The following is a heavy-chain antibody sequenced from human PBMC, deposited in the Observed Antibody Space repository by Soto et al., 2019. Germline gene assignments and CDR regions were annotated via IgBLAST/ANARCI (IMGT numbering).Heavy chain of an antibody. V-gene: IGHV1-69*01. CDR3: ARLMMITFGAYYFDY. CDR2: IIPIFGTA. Sequence: QVQLVQSGAEVKKPGSSVKVSCKASGGTFSSYAISWVRQAPGQGLEWMGGIIPIFGTANYTQKFQGRVTITADESTSTAYMELSSLRSEDTAVYYCARLMMITFGAYYFDYWGQGTLVTVSS. D-gene: IGHD3-16*01. J-gene: IGHJ4*02. CDR1: GGTFSSYA.